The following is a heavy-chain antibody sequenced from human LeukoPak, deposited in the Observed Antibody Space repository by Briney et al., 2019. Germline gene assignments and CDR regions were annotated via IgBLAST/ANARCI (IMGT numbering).Heavy chain of an antibody. CDR2: IHHSGTT. J-gene: IGHJ5*02. Sequence: SETLSLTCTVSGDSITSGGYYWTWIRQPPGKGLEWIGYIHHSGTTYYNPSLKSRDTISIDTSKNQFSLKLTSVTAADTAVYYCARYSAIAAAGWLDPWGQGTQVTVSS. CDR1: GDSITSGGYY. CDR3: ARYSAIAAAGWLDP. D-gene: IGHD6-13*01. V-gene: IGHV4-30-2*01.